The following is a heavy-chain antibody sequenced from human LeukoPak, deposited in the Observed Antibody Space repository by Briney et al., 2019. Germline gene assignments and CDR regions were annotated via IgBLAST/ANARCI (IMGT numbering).Heavy chain of an antibody. CDR1: GYTFTGYY. Sequence: ASVTVTCKASGYTFTGYYMHWVRQAPGQGLEWMGWINPNSGGTNYAQKFQGRVTMTRDTSISTAYMELSRLRSDDTAVYYCARGYCSGGSWHGCYWRQGGLVTVSS. V-gene: IGHV1-2*02. CDR2: INPNSGGT. D-gene: IGHD2-15*01. CDR3: ARGYCSGGSWHGCY. J-gene: IGHJ4*02.